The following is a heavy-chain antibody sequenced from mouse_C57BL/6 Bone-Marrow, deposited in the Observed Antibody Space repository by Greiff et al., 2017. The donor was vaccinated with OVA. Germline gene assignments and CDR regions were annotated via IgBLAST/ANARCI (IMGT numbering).Heavy chain of an antibody. D-gene: IGHD3-2*02. V-gene: IGHV5-17*01. CDR1: GFTFSDYG. Sequence: VQLQQSGGGLVKPGGSLKLSCAASGFTFSDYGMHWVRQAPEKGLEWVAYISSGSSTIYYADTVKGRFTISRDNAKNTLFLQMTSLRSEDTAMYYCARGLGVPFDYWGQGTTLTVSS. J-gene: IGHJ2*01. CDR3: ARGLGVPFDY. CDR2: ISSGSSTI.